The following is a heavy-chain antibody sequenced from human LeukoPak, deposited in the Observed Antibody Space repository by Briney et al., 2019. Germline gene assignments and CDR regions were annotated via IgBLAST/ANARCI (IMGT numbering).Heavy chain of an antibody. V-gene: IGHV5-51*01. CDR3: ASAPSGYYDSSGYYYGYFQH. Sequence: GESLKISCKGSGYSFTSYWIGWVRQMPGKGLEWMGIIYPGDSDTRYSPSFQGQVTISADKSISTAYLQWSSLKASDTAMYYCASAPSGYYDSSGYYYGYFQHWGQGTLVTVSS. CDR2: IYPGDSDT. D-gene: IGHD3-22*01. J-gene: IGHJ1*01. CDR1: GYSFTSYW.